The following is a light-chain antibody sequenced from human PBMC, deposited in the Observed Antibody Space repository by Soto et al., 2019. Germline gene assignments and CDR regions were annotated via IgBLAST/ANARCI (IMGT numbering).Light chain of an antibody. CDR1: QSVSIY. CDR2: DAS. J-gene: IGKJ4*01. CDR3: RQYGRSLGFA. Sequence: EIVLTQSPGTLSLSPGDRATLSCRASQSVSIYLAWYQQKPGQAPRLLIYDASNRVTGIPDRFSGSGSGTDFTLTISRLEPEDFAVYTCRQYGRSLGFAFGGGTKVEIK. V-gene: IGKV3-20*01.